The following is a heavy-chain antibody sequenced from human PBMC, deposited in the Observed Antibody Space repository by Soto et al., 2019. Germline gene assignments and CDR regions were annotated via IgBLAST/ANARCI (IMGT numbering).Heavy chain of an antibody. D-gene: IGHD3-22*01. CDR2: IYSSGST. CDR1: GGSISTYY. Sequence: SETLSLTCTVSGGSISTYYWSWIRQPPGKGLEWIGYIYSSGSTKYNPSLKSRVTISVDTSKNQFSLKLSSVTAADTAVYYCARALPDYYDSRARPSRGMDVWGQGTTVTVSS. J-gene: IGHJ6*02. CDR3: ARALPDYYDSRARPSRGMDV. V-gene: IGHV4-59*01.